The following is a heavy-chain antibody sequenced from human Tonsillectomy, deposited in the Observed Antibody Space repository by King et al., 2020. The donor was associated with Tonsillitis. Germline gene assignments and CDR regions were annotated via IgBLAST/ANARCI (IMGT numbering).Heavy chain of an antibody. CDR1: GFTFSSYG. CDR2: IRYDGSNK. Sequence: VQLVESGGGVVQPGGSLRLSCAASGFTFSSYGMHWVRQAPGKGLEWVAFIRYDGSNKYYADSVKGRFTISRDNSKNTLYLKMNSLRAEDTAVYYCAKDSLDFIVVPADSAVYYYYGMDVWGQGTTVTVSS. J-gene: IGHJ6*02. D-gene: IGHD2-2*01. V-gene: IGHV3-30*02. CDR3: AKDSLDFIVVPADSAVYYYYGMDV.